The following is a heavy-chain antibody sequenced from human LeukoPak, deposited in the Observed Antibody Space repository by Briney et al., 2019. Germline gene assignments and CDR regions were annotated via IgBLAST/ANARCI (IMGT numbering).Heavy chain of an antibody. Sequence: GASVKVSCKASGYTFTGYYMHWVRQAPGQGLEWMGWINPNSGGTNYAQKFQGRVTMTRDTSISTAYMELSRLRSDDTAVYYCAREGTVTTYPYYYYMDVWGKGTTVTVS. CDR2: INPNSGGT. D-gene: IGHD4-17*01. CDR3: AREGTVTTYPYYYYMDV. V-gene: IGHV1-2*02. CDR1: GYTFTGYY. J-gene: IGHJ6*03.